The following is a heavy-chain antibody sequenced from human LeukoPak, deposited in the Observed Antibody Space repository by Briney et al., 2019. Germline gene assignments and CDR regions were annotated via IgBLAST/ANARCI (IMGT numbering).Heavy chain of an antibody. D-gene: IGHD4-17*01. CDR2: ISSSSYT. V-gene: IGHV3-11*03. J-gene: IGHJ5*02. Sequence: PGGSLRLSCAASGFTFSDYYMSWIRQAPGKGLEWVSYISSSSYTNYADSVKGRFTISRDNAKNSLYLQMNSLRAEDTAVYYCARLIPTYGGYLGRFDPWGQGTLVTVSS. CDR3: ARLIPTYGGYLGRFDP. CDR1: GFTFSDYY.